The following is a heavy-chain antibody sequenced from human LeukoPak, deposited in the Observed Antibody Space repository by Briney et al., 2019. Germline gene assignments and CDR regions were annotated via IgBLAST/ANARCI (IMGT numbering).Heavy chain of an antibody. CDR1: GGTFSSYA. Sequence: SVKVSCKASGGTFSSYAISWVRQAPGQGLEWMGGIIPIFGTANYAQKFQGRVTITADESTSTAYMELSSLRSEDTAVYYCARGKDIVVVPAATGHFDYWGQGTLVTVSS. D-gene: IGHD2-2*01. CDR2: IIPIFGTA. CDR3: ARGKDIVVVPAATGHFDY. V-gene: IGHV1-69*13. J-gene: IGHJ4*02.